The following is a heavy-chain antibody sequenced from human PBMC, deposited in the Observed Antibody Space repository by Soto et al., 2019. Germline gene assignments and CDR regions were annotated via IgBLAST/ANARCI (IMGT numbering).Heavy chain of an antibody. CDR1: AFTFSRYW. D-gene: IGHD1-1*01. J-gene: IGHJ4*02. CDR2: IIRDASST. V-gene: IGHV3-74*01. CDR3: ARGQQARPLEY. Sequence: GGSLRLSCAASAFTFSRYWMHWVRQAPGKGLVWVSRIIRDASSTNYSDSVKGRFTISSDTAKNTLYLQMSGRRVEYTAVYDFARGQQARPLEYGDQETLVTVSS.